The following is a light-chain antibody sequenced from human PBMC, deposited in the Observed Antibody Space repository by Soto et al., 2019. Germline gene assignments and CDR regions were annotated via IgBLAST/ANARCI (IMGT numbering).Light chain of an antibody. Sequence: DIQMTQSPSSLSASVGDRVTISCRASQSINAYLTWYQQKPGEAPRLLIYGASSLQSGVPPRFSGSGSGTDFTLTISSLQPEDFAVYYRQQSYSIPFTFGQGTKVDIK. CDR3: QQSYSIPFT. CDR2: GAS. V-gene: IGKV1-39*01. J-gene: IGKJ2*01. CDR1: QSINAY.